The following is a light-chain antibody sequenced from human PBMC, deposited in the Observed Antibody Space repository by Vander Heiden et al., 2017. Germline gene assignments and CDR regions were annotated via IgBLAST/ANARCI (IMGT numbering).Light chain of an antibody. CDR3: GTWDTSLTPYYV. Sequence: QPVLTHPCSVSAAAGQEATIPCSGSSSNIGYKYVSWYQQLPGTAPKLLIYDNNKRPSEIPDRFSGSKSGTSATLGITGLQTGDEADYYCGTWDTSLTPYYVFGSGTKVTVL. CDR2: DNN. J-gene: IGLJ1*01. CDR1: SSNIGYKY. V-gene: IGLV1-51*01.